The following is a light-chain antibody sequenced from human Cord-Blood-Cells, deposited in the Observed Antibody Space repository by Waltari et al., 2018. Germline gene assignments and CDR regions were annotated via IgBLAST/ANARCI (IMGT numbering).Light chain of an antibody. Sequence: QSALTQPRSVSGSPGQSVTISCTGTSSHVGGYNYVSWYQQHPGKAPQLMIYDVSKRPSGVPDRFCGSKSGNTASLTISGLQAEDEADYYCCSYAGSYTRVFGGGTKLTV. J-gene: IGLJ3*02. V-gene: IGLV2-11*01. CDR2: DVS. CDR1: SSHVGGYNY. CDR3: CSYAGSYTRV.